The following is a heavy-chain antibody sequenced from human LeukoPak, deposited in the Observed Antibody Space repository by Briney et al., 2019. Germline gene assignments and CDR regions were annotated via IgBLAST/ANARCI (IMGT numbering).Heavy chain of an antibody. J-gene: IGHJ4*02. CDR3: ARYAVAGNYFDY. CDR1: GGSISSYY. D-gene: IGHD6-19*01. CDR2: IYTSGST. V-gene: IGHV4-4*07. Sequence: SETLSLTCTVSGGSISSYYWSWIRQPAGKGLEWIGHIYTSGSTNYNPSLKSRVTISVDKSESQFSLKLSSVTAADTAVYYCARYAVAGNYFDYWGQGTLVTVSS.